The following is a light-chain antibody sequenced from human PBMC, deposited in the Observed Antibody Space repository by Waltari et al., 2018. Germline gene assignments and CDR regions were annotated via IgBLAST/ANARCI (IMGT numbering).Light chain of an antibody. CDR2: EAS. CDR1: QRIGSS. J-gene: IGKJ4*01. CDR3: QQCNSYLLT. Sequence: DIQMTQSPSTLSASVGHRVTITCPASQRIGSSLAWYQQKPGKAPKVVIYEASSLESGVPSRFSGSGSGTEFTLTISSLQPDDFATYYCQQCNSYLLTFGGGTKVEIK. V-gene: IGKV1-5*03.